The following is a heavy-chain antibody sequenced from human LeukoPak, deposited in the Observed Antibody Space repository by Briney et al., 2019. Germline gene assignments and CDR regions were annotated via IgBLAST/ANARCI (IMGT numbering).Heavy chain of an antibody. Sequence: GGSLRLSCAASGFTFNNYGIHWVRQAPGKGLEWVAVISYDGSNKYYADSVKGRFTISRDNAKNSLYLQMNSLRAEDTAVYYCARDSSDYYGSGVLYYYYYMDVWGKGTTVTISS. CDR2: ISYDGSNK. D-gene: IGHD3-10*01. V-gene: IGHV3-30*03. J-gene: IGHJ6*03. CDR3: ARDSSDYYGSGVLYYYYYMDV. CDR1: GFTFNNYG.